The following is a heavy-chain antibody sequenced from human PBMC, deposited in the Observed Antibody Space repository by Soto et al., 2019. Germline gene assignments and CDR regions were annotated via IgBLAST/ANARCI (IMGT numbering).Heavy chain of an antibody. Sequence: KPSETLSLTCTVSGGSISSYYWSWIRQPPEKGLEWIGYIYNSGSTYYNPSLKSRVTISVDTSTNQFSLKLSSVTAADTAVYYCARLILSDFYDNSEPYFFDYWGQGTPVTVSS. CDR1: GGSISSYY. CDR2: IYNSGST. D-gene: IGHD3-22*01. V-gene: IGHV4-59*12. CDR3: ARLILSDFYDNSEPYFFDY. J-gene: IGHJ4*02.